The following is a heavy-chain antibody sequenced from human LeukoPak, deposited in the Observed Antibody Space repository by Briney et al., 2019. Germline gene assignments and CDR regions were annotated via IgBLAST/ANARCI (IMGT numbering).Heavy chain of an antibody. Sequence: ASVKVSCKASGYSFVTYGITWVRQAPGQGLEWMGWISPHNGDTNYAQRLQGRVTMTTDTSTNTAYMELRSLRSDDTAVYYCVRDLIGFSYGLMSDFWGQGALVTVSS. CDR1: GYSFVTYG. CDR2: ISPHNGDT. V-gene: IGHV1-18*01. J-gene: IGHJ4*02. D-gene: IGHD5-18*01. CDR3: VRDLIGFSYGLMSDF.